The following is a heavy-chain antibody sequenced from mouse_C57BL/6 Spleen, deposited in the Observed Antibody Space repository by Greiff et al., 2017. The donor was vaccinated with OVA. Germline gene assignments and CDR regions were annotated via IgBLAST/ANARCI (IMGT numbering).Heavy chain of an antibody. CDR1: GFTFSDYG. CDR3: AGGPRSSYWYFDV. Sequence: VQLKESGGGLVKPGGSLKLSCAASGFTFSDYGMHWVRQAPEKGLEWVAYISSGSSTIYYADTVKGRFTIYRDNAKNTLFLQRTSRRSEDTAMYCCAGGPRSSYWYFDVWGTGTTVTVSS. V-gene: IGHV5-17*01. CDR2: ISSGSSTI. J-gene: IGHJ1*03. D-gene: IGHD1-1*01.